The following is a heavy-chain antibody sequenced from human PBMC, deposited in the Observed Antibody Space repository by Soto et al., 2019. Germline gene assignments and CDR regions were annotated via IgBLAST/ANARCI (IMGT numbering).Heavy chain of an antibody. CDR1: GYSFTSYW. CDR3: ARPITMVRGVIITPDY. J-gene: IGHJ4*02. D-gene: IGHD3-10*01. CDR2: IYPGDSDT. V-gene: IGHV5-51*03. Sequence: EVQLVQSGAEVKKPGESLKISCKGSGYSFTSYWIGWVRQMPGKGLEWMGIIYPGDSDTRYSPSFQGQVTISADKSISTAYLQWSSLKVSDTAMYYCARPITMVRGVIITPDYWGQGTLVTVSS.